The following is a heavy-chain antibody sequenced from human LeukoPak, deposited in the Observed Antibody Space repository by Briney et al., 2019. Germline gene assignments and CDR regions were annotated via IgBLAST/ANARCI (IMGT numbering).Heavy chain of an antibody. D-gene: IGHD2-2*01. CDR1: GFTFSSYS. V-gene: IGHV3-48*01. CDR3: ARDLCTNTICSFDY. CDR2: ISSSSSTM. Sequence: GGSLRLSCAASGFTFSSYSMNWVRQAPGKGLEWVSYISSSSSTMYYAASVKGRFTVSRDNAKNSLYLQMNSLRAEDTAVYYCARDLCTNTICSFDYWGQGTLVTVSS. J-gene: IGHJ4*02.